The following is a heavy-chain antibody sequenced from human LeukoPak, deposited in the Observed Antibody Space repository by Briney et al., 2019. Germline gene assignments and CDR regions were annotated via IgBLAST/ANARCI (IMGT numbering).Heavy chain of an antibody. J-gene: IGHJ4*02. V-gene: IGHV4-39*07. Sequence: SETLSLTCTVSGGSISSSSYYWGWIRQPPGKGLEWIGSIYYSGSTYYNPSLKSRVTISVDTSKNQFSLKLSSVTAADTAVYYCARGIYVWGSYRQGYYFDYWGQGTLVTVSS. D-gene: IGHD3-16*02. CDR3: ARGIYVWGSYRQGYYFDY. CDR1: GGSISSSSYY. CDR2: IYYSGST.